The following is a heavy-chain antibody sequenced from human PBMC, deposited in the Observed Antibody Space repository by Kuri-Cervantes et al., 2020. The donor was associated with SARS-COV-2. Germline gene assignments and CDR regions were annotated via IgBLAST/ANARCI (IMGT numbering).Heavy chain of an antibody. CDR3: ARAKSPNAALVPADY. J-gene: IGHJ4*02. D-gene: IGHD5-18*01. CDR2: IYSGGNT. CDR1: GSAVRNTY. V-gene: IGHV3-53*01. Sequence: GESLKISCAASGSAVRNTYMAWVRQAPGKGLECVSVIYSGGNTYYADSVKGRFTISRDSSKNTLYLQMNSLRAEDTAVYYCARAKSPNAALVPADYWGQGTLVTVSS.